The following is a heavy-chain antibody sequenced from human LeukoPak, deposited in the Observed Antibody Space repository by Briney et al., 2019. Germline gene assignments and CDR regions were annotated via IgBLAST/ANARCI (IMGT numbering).Heavy chain of an antibody. V-gene: IGHV3-7*02. D-gene: IGHD6-6*01. CDR1: GFTFSSYW. Sequence: QPGGSLRLSCAASGFTFSSYWMSWVCQAPGKGLEWVANIKQDGSEKYYVDSVKGRFTISRDNAKNSLYLQMNSLRAEDTAVYYCARVGYSSSSPWFDPWGQGTLVTVSS. CDR2: IKQDGSEK. J-gene: IGHJ5*02. CDR3: ARVGYSSSSPWFDP.